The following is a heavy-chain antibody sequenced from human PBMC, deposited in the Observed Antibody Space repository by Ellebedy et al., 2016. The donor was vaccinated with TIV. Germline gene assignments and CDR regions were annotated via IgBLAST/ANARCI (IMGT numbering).Heavy chain of an antibody. D-gene: IGHD1-26*01. V-gene: IGHV4-28*01. CDR2: IHYSGTT. Sequence: SETLSLTCTVSGYFTSSVYWWGWIRPSPEKGLEWVGLIHYSGTTDYIPSLKSRVTMSVDTSRNQFSLKLNSVTAVDTAVYYCARYSGSQGYFDSWGQGTLVTVSS. J-gene: IGHJ4*02. CDR1: GYFTSSVYW. CDR3: ARYSGSQGYFDS.